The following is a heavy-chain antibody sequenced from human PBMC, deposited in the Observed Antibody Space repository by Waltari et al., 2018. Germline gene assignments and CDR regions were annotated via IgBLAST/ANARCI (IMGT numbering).Heavy chain of an antibody. Sequence: QEQMVESGGGVVQPGRPPSLSCSFSGFIFRNYALNWVRQAPGKGLEWLAVISYDGSSQYYADSVKGRFSVSRDSFKNTVYLHMNGLRTEDTAVYYCARAVTGEDAFDMWGQGTMVTVSS. CDR2: ISYDGSSQ. CDR1: GFIFRNYA. J-gene: IGHJ3*02. D-gene: IGHD2-21*02. CDR3: ARAVTGEDAFDM. V-gene: IGHV3-30-3*01.